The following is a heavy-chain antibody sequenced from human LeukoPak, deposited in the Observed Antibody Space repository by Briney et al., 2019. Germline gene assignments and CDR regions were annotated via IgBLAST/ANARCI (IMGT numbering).Heavy chain of an antibody. CDR2: NNPNSRGT. D-gene: IGHD6-13*01. V-gene: IGHV1-2*02. CDR3: ARDQDGIPAADPYYYYYMDV. J-gene: IGHJ6*03. CDR1: GYTFTGYY. Sequence: ASVRVSCKASGYTFTGYYIHWVRQAPGQGLEWVGWNNPNSRGTDYAQKFQGRVTMTRDTSISTAYMELSRLRSDDTAVYYCARDQDGIPAADPYYYYYMDVWGKGTTVTVSS.